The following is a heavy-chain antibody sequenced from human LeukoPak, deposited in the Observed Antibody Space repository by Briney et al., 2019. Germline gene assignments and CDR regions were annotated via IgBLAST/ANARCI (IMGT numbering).Heavy chain of an antibody. D-gene: IGHD2-15*01. V-gene: IGHV4-39*06. Sequence: SETLSLTCTVSGGSISSSSYYWGWIRQPPGKGLEWIGSIYYSGSTYYNPSLKSRVTISVDTSKNQFPLKLSSVTAADTAVYYCARAAKHCSGGSCYSAYFDYWGQGTLVTVSS. J-gene: IGHJ4*02. CDR1: GGSISSSSYY. CDR2: IYYSGST. CDR3: ARAAKHCSGGSCYSAYFDY.